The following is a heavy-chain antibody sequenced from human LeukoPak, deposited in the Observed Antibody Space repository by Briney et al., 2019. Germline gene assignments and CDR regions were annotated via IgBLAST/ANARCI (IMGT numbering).Heavy chain of an antibody. J-gene: IGHJ4*02. CDR2: ISSSGSTI. CDR3: ARLFTAMVYFFDY. V-gene: IGHV3-48*03. Sequence: PGGSLRLSCAASGFTFSNYAMHWVRQAPGKGLEWVSYISSSGSTIYYTDSVKGRFTISRDNAKNSLYLQMNSLRAEDTAVYYCARLFTAMVYFFDYWGQGTLVTVSS. D-gene: IGHD5-18*01. CDR1: GFTFSNYA.